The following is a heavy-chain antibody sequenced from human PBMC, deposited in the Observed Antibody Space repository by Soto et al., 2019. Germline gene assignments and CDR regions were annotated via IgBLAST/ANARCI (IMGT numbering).Heavy chain of an antibody. Sequence: PGGSLRLSCAASGFTFSSYAMTWVRQAPGKGLEWLSTISGSGYGTYYADSVKGRFTISRDNSKNTLCLQLNSLRAEDTAVYYSAKDSRYSDYVRAFDIWGQGTMVTVSS. D-gene: IGHD5-12*01. V-gene: IGHV3-23*01. CDR2: ISGSGYGT. CDR3: AKDSRYSDYVRAFDI. CDR1: GFTFSSYA. J-gene: IGHJ3*02.